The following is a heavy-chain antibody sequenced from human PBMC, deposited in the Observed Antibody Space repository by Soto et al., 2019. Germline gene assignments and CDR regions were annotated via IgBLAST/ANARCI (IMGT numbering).Heavy chain of an antibody. CDR2: IWDDGRRK. J-gene: IGHJ4*02. V-gene: IGHV3-33*01. CDR3: ATWQGSLNLHY. Sequence: GGSPRLSCAASGFTFSLYGMHWVRQAPGKGLEWVAAIWDDGRRKDYADSVKDRLFISRDNSKNTLYLQLDSLRPEDTAVYYCATWQGSLNLHYWGQGTLVTVSS. CDR1: GFTFSLYG.